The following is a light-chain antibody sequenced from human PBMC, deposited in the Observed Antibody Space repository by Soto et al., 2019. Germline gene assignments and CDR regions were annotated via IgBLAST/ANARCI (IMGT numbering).Light chain of an antibody. CDR1: QSVSNNY. CDR2: GAS. J-gene: IGKJ1*01. V-gene: IGKV3-20*01. Sequence: EIVMTQSPATLSLSPGERATLSCRASQSVSNNYLAWYQRKPGQAPRLLIYGASSRATGIPDRFSGSGSGTDCTLTISRLEPEDVAVYYCQQYGSSPLAFGQGTKVDI. CDR3: QQYGSSPLA.